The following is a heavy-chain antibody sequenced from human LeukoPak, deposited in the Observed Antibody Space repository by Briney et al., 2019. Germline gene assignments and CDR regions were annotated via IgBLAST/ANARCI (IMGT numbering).Heavy chain of an antibody. J-gene: IGHJ4*02. CDR3: ARGRLLWFGGQYYFDY. CDR1: GGSFSGYY. Sequence: SETLSLTCAVYGGSFSGYYWSWIRQPAGRGLEWVGEINHSGSTNYNPALKSRVPISVDTSKNQFSLKLSSVTAADTAVYYCARGRLLWFGGQYYFDYWGQGTLVTVSS. D-gene: IGHD3-10*01. CDR2: INHSGST. V-gene: IGHV4-34*01.